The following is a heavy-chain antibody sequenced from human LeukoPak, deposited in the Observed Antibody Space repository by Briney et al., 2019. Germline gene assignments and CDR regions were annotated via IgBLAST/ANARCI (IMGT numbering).Heavy chain of an antibody. V-gene: IGHV3-21*01. D-gene: IGHD5/OR15-5a*01. CDR1: GFTFSSYS. CDR2: ISSSSSYI. CDR3: ARDLRRYSVFAPVSFDP. Sequence: GGSLRLSRAASGFTFSSYSMNWVRQAPGKGLEWVSSISSSSSYIYYADSVKGRFTISRDNAKNSLYLQMNSLRAEDTAVYYCARDLRRYSVFAPVSFDPWGQGTLVTVSS. J-gene: IGHJ5*02.